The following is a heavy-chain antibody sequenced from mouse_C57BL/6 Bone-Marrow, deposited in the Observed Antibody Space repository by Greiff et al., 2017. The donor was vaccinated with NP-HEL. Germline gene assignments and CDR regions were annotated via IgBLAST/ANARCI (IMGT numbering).Heavy chain of an antibody. J-gene: IGHJ1*03. CDR2: IGPGSGST. Sequence: VKVVESGAELVKPGASVKISCKASGYTFTDYYINWVKQRPGQGLEWIGKIGPGSGSTYYNEKFKGKATLTADKSSSTAYMQLSSLTSEDSAVYFCARPDYYGSSYWYFDVWGTGTTVTVSS. D-gene: IGHD1-1*01. CDR3: ARPDYYGSSYWYFDV. CDR1: GYTFTDYY. V-gene: IGHV1-77*01.